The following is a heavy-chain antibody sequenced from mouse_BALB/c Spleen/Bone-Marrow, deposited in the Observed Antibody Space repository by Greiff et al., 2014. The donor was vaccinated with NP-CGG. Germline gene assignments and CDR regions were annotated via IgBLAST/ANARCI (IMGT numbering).Heavy chain of an antibody. J-gene: IGHJ3*01. CDR3: ARVLGRPF. D-gene: IGHD4-1*01. V-gene: IGHV1-54*01. Sequence: QVQLQQLGAEVVRPGTSVKVSCKASGYAFTNYLIEWIKQRPGQGLEWIGLINPGSGGTNYNEKFKGKATLTADKSSSTAYMQLSSLTSDDSAVYFCARVLGRPFWGLGTLVTVSA. CDR2: INPGSGGT. CDR1: GYAFTNYL.